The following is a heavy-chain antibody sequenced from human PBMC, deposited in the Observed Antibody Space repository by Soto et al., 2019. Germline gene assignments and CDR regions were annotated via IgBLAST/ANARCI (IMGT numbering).Heavy chain of an antibody. D-gene: IGHD3-22*01. CDR2: IYYSGGT. CDR3: ASIYDSSGYYYGNNWFDP. CDR1: GASIGSGDYY. Sequence: SETLSHTCTVSGASIGSGDYYWSWIRKHPGKGLEWIGYIYYSGGTYYNPSLKSRVTISVDTSKNQFSLELSSVTAADTAVYYCASIYDSSGYYYGNNWFDPWGQGTLVTVSS. J-gene: IGHJ5*02. V-gene: IGHV4-31*02.